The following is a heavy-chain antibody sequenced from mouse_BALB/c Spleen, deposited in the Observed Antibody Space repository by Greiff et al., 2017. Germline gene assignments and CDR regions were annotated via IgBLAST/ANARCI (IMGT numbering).Heavy chain of an antibody. V-gene: IGHV14-3*02. CDR2: IDPANGNT. CDR1: GFNIKDTY. CDR3: ASYGNYVWFAY. Sequence: EVQVVESGAELVKPGASVKLSCTASGFNIKDTYMHWVKQRPEQGLEWIGRIDPANGNTKYDPKFQGKATITADTSSNTAYLQLSSLTSEDTAVYYCASYGNYVWFAYWGQGTLVTVSA. J-gene: IGHJ3*01. D-gene: IGHD2-1*01.